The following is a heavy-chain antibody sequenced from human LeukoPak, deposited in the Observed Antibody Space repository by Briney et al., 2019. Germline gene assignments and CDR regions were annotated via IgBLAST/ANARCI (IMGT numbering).Heavy chain of an antibody. J-gene: IGHJ4*02. CDR1: GFTVSSNY. CDR2: IYSGGGT. CDR3: ARGERWLQLDY. D-gene: IGHD5-24*01. V-gene: IGHV3-53*01. Sequence: GGSLRLSCAASGFTVSSNYVSWVRQAPGKGLEWVSVIYSGGGTYYAASVKGRFTISRDNSKNTLYLQMNSLRAEDTAVYYCARGERWLQLDYWGQGTLVTVSS.